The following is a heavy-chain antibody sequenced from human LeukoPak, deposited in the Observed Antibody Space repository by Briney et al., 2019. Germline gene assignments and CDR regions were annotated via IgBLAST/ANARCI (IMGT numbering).Heavy chain of an antibody. V-gene: IGHV3-30*18. CDR1: GFTFSSYG. CDR2: ISYDGSNK. Sequence: GGSLRLSCAASGFTFSSYGMHWVRQAPGKGLEWVAVISYDGSNKYYADSVKGRFTISSDNSKNTLYLQMNSLGAEDTAVYYCAKTLYDSSGYFYYYYYYGMDVWGQGTTVTVSS. CDR3: AKTLYDSSGYFYYYYYYGMDV. D-gene: IGHD3-22*01. J-gene: IGHJ6*02.